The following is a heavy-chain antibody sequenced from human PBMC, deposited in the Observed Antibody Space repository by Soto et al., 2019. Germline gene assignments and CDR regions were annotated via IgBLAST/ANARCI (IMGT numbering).Heavy chain of an antibody. CDR2: FDPEDGET. CDR1: GYTLTELS. D-gene: IGHD6-13*01. J-gene: IGHJ6*02. Sequence: ASVKVSCKVSGYTLTELSMHWVRQAPGKGLEWMGGFDPEDGETIYAQKFQGRVTMTEDTSTDTAYMELSSLRSEDTAVYYCATDEIGAADGYYYYYGMDVWGQGTTVTVSS. V-gene: IGHV1-24*01. CDR3: ATDEIGAADGYYYYYGMDV.